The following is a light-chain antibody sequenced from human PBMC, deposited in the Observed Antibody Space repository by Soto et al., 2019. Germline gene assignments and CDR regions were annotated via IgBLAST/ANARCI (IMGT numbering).Light chain of an antibody. Sequence: EIVMTPSPATLSVSPGERATLSCRASQSVSSNLAWYQQKPGQDPRLLIYGASTRATGIPARFSGSGSGTEFTLTISSLQSEDFAVYYCQQYNNWPRTFGQGTKVEI. CDR2: GAS. CDR1: QSVSSN. J-gene: IGKJ1*01. V-gene: IGKV3-15*01. CDR3: QQYNNWPRT.